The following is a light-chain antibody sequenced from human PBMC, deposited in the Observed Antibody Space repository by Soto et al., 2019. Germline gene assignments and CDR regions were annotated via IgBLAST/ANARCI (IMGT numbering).Light chain of an antibody. CDR3: ILYAGSKNVV. CDR2: EVS. V-gene: IGLV2-8*01. J-gene: IGLJ2*01. CDR1: SSDIGAYKF. Sequence: QSVLTQPPSASGSPGQSVAISCTGTSSDIGAYKFVSWYQQHPGKAPKLIIYEVSIRPSGVPDRFSGSKSGNTASLTVSGLLAEDESDYYCILYAGSKNVVFGGGTKLTVL.